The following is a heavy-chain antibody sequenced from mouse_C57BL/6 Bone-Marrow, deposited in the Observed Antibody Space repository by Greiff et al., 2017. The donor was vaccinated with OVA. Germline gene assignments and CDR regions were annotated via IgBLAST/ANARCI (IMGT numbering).Heavy chain of an antibody. CDR1: GYAFSSYW. CDR2: IYPGDGDT. CDR3: ARVGVTVVATNVDV. Sequence: QVQLQQSGAELVKPGASVKISCKASGYAFSSYWMNWVKQRPGKGLEWIGLIYPGDGDTNYNGKFKGKATLTADKSSSTAYMQLSSLTSEDSAVYFCARVGVTVVATNVDVWGTGTAVTVTS. V-gene: IGHV1-80*01. J-gene: IGHJ1*03. D-gene: IGHD1-1*01.